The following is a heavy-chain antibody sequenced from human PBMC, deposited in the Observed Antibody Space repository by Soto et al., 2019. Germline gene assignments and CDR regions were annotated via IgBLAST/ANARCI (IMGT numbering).Heavy chain of an antibody. CDR1: GFIFSDSV. J-gene: IGHJ5*02. CDR2: IRRKVNSYAT. CDR3: TRGGSNTWRFDP. Sequence: EVQLVESGGGLVQPGNSLQLSCAASGFIFSDSVIHWVRQAPGKGLEWVGRIRRKVNSYATAYTASVNGRFAISRDDSRDTAYLQMNSLQVEDTALYYCTRGGSNTWRFDPWGQGTLVTVSS. V-gene: IGHV3-73*01. D-gene: IGHD7-27*01.